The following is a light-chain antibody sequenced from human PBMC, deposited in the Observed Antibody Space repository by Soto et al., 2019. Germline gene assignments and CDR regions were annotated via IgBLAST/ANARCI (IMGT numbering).Light chain of an antibody. J-gene: IGKJ5*01. CDR1: QSVGSY. Sequence: ILMTQSPSTLSLSPGERANLSCRASQSVGSYLAWYQHKPGQAPRLLISDASTRATGVPTRFSGSRSGAEFTLTINSLQSEDFAVYYCQQRSNWPPVFTFGQGTRLEIK. CDR3: QQRSNWPPVFT. V-gene: IGKV3-15*01. CDR2: DAS.